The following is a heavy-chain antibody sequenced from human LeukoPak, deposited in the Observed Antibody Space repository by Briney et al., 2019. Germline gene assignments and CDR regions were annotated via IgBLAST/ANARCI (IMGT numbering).Heavy chain of an antibody. CDR1: GFTFSSYA. D-gene: IGHD1-26*01. J-gene: IGHJ4*02. V-gene: IGHV3-23*01. Sequence: GGSLRLSCGASGFTFSSYAMSWVRQAPGKGLEWASAISGSGGSTYYADSVKGRFTISRDNSKNTLYLQMNSLRAEDTAVYYCAKDLDSGSYGGGWGQGTLVTVSS. CDR2: ISGSGGST. CDR3: AKDLDSGSYGGG.